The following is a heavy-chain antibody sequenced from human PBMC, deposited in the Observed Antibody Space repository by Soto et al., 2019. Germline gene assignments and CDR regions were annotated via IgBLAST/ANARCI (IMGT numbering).Heavy chain of an antibody. D-gene: IGHD2-15*01. CDR3: ARTRGQNCSGGNCYFGMDV. J-gene: IGHJ6*02. V-gene: IGHV5-10-1*01. CDR1: GWSFNSYW. Sequence: GESLKISGKGSGWSFNSYWISWVRQMPGKGLEWMGRIDPSDSYINYNPSFQGHVTISADKSISTAYLQWSSLKASDTAMYYCARTRGQNCSGGNCYFGMDVWGQGTTVTVSS. CDR2: IDPSDSYI.